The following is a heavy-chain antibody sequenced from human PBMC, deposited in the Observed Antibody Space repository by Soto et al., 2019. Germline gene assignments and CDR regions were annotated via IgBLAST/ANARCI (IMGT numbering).Heavy chain of an antibody. J-gene: IGHJ6*02. CDR3: ARVSGSYYYGMDV. V-gene: IGHV4-4*02. CDR1: GGSISSSNC. Sequence: QVQLQESGPGLVKPSGTLSLTCAVSGGSISSSNCWSWVRQPPGKGLEWIGEIYHSGSTNFNPSLKSRVTISVDKSKNQFSLKLNSVTAAATAVYYCARVSGSYYYGMDVWGQWTTVTVSS. CDR2: IYHSGST.